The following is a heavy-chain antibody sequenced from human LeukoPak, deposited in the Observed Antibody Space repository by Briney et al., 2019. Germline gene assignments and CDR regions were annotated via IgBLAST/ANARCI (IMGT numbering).Heavy chain of an antibody. Sequence: PSETLSLTCTVSGDSISGHYWTWIRLPPGKRLELVGHIFSTGATHYNPSLRGRVTLSVDTSKDQFSLTLTSVDVEDTAVYYCARFSTRFGSGCSEASCYVHYWGQGTQVTVSP. J-gene: IGHJ4*02. D-gene: IGHD2-2*01. CDR2: IFSTGAT. CDR3: ARFSTRFGSGCSEASCYVHY. CDR1: GDSISGHY. V-gene: IGHV4-59*11.